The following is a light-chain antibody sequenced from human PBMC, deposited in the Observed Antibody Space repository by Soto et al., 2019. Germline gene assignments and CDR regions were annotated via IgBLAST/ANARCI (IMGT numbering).Light chain of an antibody. CDR3: SSYAGNNNVV. CDR2: EVN. CDR1: SSDVGDYKF. Sequence: QSVLTQPPSASGSPGQSVTISCTGTSSDVGDYKFVSWYQQHPGKAPKLLMYEVNRRPSGVPDRFSGSKSGNTASLTVSGLQAEDEAEYYCSSYAGNNNVVFGGGTKLTV. V-gene: IGLV2-8*01. J-gene: IGLJ2*01.